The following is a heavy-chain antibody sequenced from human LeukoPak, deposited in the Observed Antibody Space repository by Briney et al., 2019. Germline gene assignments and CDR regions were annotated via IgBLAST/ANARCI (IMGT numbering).Heavy chain of an antibody. CDR2: IYYSGNT. CDR1: GGSISSYY. CDR3: ARESQGDAFDI. V-gene: IGHV4-59*01. J-gene: IGHJ3*02. Sequence: SETLSLTCTVSGGSISSYYWSWIRQPPGKGLEWIGYIYYSGNTNYNPSLKSRVTISVDTSKNQFSLKLTSVTAVDTAVYYCARESQGDAFDIWGQGTMVTVSS.